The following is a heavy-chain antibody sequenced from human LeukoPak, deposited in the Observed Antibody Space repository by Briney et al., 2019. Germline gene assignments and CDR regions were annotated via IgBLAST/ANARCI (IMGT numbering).Heavy chain of an antibody. J-gene: IGHJ4*02. CDR1: GGSISSSNW. V-gene: IGHV4-4*02. CDR3: ARDAYSGYDYFRRGSYYFDY. D-gene: IGHD5-12*01. Sequence: SETLSLTCAVSGGSISSSNWWSWVRQPPGKGLEWIGEIYHSGSTNYNPSLKSRVTISVDKSKNQFSLKLSSVTAADTAVYYCARDAYSGYDYFRRGSYYFDYWGQGTLVTVSS. CDR2: IYHSGST.